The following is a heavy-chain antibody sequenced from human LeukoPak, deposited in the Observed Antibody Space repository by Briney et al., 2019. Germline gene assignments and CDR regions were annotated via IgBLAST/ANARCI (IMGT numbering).Heavy chain of an antibody. CDR2: IIPIFGTA. CDR1: GGTFSSYA. D-gene: IGHD3-16*02. CDR3: ARSPRDYDYVWGSYRYTPSGAFDI. Sequence: SVKVSCKASGGTFSSYAISWVRQAPGQGLEWMGGIIPIFGTANYAQKFQGRVTITTDESTSTAYMELSSLRSEDTAVYYCARSPRDYDYVWGSYRYTPSGAFDIWGQGTMVTVSS. J-gene: IGHJ3*02. V-gene: IGHV1-69*05.